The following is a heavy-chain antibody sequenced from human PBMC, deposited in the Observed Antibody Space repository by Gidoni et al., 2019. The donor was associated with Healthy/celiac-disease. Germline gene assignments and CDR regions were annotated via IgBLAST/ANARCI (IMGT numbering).Heavy chain of an antibody. CDR2: ISSSSSTI. CDR3: ARGGEQQLSQVDY. Sequence: EVQLVESGGGLVQPGGSLRLSCAASGFTFSSYSMNWVRQAPGKGLEWVSYISSSSSTIYYADSVKGRFTISRYNANNSLYLQMNSLRYEDTAVYYCARGGEQQLSQVDYWGQGTLVTVSS. CDR1: GFTFSSYS. J-gene: IGHJ4*02. D-gene: IGHD6-13*01. V-gene: IGHV3-48*02.